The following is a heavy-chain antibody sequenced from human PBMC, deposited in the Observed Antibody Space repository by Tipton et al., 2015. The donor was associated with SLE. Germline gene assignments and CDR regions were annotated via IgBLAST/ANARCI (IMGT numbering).Heavy chain of an antibody. D-gene: IGHD6-13*01. CDR1: GGPISSYY. CDR3: ATRGSSSWYFFDY. V-gene: IGHV4-59*12. CDR2: IYYSGST. Sequence: TLSLTCTVSGGPISSYYWSWIRQPPGKGLEWIGYIYYSGSTNFNPSLKSRVAISADTSKRQFSLKLSSVTAADTAVYYCATRGSSSWYFFDYWGQGTLVTVSS. J-gene: IGHJ4*02.